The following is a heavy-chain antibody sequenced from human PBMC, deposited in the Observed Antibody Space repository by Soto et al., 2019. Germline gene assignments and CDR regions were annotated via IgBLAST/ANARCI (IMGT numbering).Heavy chain of an antibody. V-gene: IGHV3-23*01. CDR3: AKDLPPTGVGAFDI. Sequence: GGSLRLSCAASGLTFSGYAMSWVRQAPGKGLEWVSAISGSGGSTYYADSVKGRFTISRDNSKNTLYLQMNSLRAEDKAVYCCAKDLPPTGVGAFDIWGKGTMGTGSS. J-gene: IGHJ3*02. CDR1: GLTFSGYA. D-gene: IGHD1-1*01. CDR2: ISGSGGST.